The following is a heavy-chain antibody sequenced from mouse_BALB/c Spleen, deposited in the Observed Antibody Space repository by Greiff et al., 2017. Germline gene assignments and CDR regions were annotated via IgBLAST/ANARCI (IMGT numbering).Heavy chain of an antibody. CDR3: ARGSYGSSDY. D-gene: IGHD1-1*01. CDR1: GYSITSDYA. J-gene: IGHJ2*01. V-gene: IGHV3-2*02. CDR2: ISYSGST. Sequence: EVQLQESGPGLVKPSQSLSLTCTVTGYSITSDYAWNWIRQFPGNKLEWMGYISYSGSTSYNPSLKSRISITRDTSKNQFFLQLNSVTTEDTATYYCARGSYGSSDYWGQGTTLTVSS.